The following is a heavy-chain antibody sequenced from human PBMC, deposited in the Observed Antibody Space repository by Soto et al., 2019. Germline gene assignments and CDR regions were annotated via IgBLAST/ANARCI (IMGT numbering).Heavy chain of an antibody. Sequence: LSLTCTVSGGSISSYYWSWIRQPPGKGLEWIGYIYYSGSTNYNPSLKSRVTISVDTSKNQFSLKLSSVTAADTAVYYCARAWGFYIDFWARGILVTVSS. CDR1: GGSISSYY. CDR2: IYYSGST. V-gene: IGHV4-59*01. J-gene: IGHJ4*01. D-gene: IGHD1-26*01. CDR3: ARAWGFYIDF.